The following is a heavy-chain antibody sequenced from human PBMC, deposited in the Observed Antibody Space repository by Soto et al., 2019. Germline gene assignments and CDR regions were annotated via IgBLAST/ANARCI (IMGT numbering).Heavy chain of an antibody. CDR2: IIPIFGTA. CDR3: ARVAELRNWFDP. Sequence: GASVKVSCKASGGTFSSYAISWVRKAPGQGLEWMGGIIPIFGTANYAQKFQGRVTITADKSTSTAYMELSSLRSEDTAVYYCARVAELRNWFDPWGQGTLVTVSS. D-gene: IGHD1-26*01. CDR1: GGTFSSYA. J-gene: IGHJ5*02. V-gene: IGHV1-69*06.